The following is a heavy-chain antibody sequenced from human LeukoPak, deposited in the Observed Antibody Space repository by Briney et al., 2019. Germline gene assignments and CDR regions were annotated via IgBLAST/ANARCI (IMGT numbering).Heavy chain of an antibody. D-gene: IGHD3-22*01. J-gene: IGHJ4*02. Sequence: PGGSLRLSCAASGFTFSSYSMNWVRQAPGKGLEWVSYISSSSSTIYYADSVKGRFTISRDNAKNSLYLQMNSLRAEDTAVYYCAAYYYDSSGYLYDYWGQGTLVTVSS. CDR1: GFTFSSYS. V-gene: IGHV3-48*01. CDR2: ISSSSSTI. CDR3: AAYYYDSSGYLYDY.